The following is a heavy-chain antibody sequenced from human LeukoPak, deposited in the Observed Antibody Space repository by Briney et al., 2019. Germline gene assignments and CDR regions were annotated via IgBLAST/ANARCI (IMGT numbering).Heavy chain of an antibody. Sequence: PGGSLRLSCAVSGFTFSSYGMSWVRQAPGKGLEWVSAISGSGTSTYYADSVKGRFTISRDNSKNTLYLQMNSLRAEDTAVYYCAKGNYDILTGYLYYFDYWGQGTLVTVSS. V-gene: IGHV3-23*01. J-gene: IGHJ4*02. CDR2: ISGSGTST. CDR1: GFTFSSYG. CDR3: AKGNYDILTGYLYYFDY. D-gene: IGHD3-9*01.